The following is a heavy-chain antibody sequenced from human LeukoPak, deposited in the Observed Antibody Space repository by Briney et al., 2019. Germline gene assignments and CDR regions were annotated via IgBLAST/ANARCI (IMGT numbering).Heavy chain of an antibody. V-gene: IGHV3-7*01. J-gene: IGHJ4*02. D-gene: IGHD3-10*01. CDR1: KLTFSNYW. Sequence: GGSLRLSCAASKLTFSNYWMNWVRQAPGKGLEWVANIRQDGTERSYVDSVEGRFTISRDNAKNTLFLQMSSLRAEDTAVYYCAGDLSLTMVRGVIDWGQGTLVTVSS. CDR2: IRQDGTER. CDR3: AGDLSLTMVRGVID.